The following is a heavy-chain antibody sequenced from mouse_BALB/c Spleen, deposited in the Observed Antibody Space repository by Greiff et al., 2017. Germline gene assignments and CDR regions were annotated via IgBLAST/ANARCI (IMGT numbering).Heavy chain of an antibody. Sequence: QVQLKESGPGLVAPSQSLSITCNVSGFSLTGYGVNWVRQPPGKGLEWLGMIWGDGSTDYNSDLKSRLSIRKDNSKSQVVLKMNSLQTDDTARDYCGRVYPYARDYWGQGTSVTVSS. J-gene: IGHJ4*01. CDR2: IWGDGST. CDR3: GRVYPYARDY. CDR1: GFSLTGYG. V-gene: IGHV2-6-7*01.